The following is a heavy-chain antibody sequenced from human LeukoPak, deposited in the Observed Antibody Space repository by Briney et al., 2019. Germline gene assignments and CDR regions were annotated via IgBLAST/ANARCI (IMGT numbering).Heavy chain of an antibody. CDR2: INPNSGGT. J-gene: IGHJ5*02. V-gene: IGHV1-2*02. CDR1: GYTFTGYY. Sequence: ASVKVSCKASGYTFTGYYVHWVRQAPGQGLEWMGWINPNSGGTNYAQKFQGRVTMTRDTSISTAYMELSRLRSDDTAVYYCARGVTYYDFWSGYRNWFDPWGQGTLVTVSS. CDR3: ARGVTYYDFWSGYRNWFDP. D-gene: IGHD3-3*01.